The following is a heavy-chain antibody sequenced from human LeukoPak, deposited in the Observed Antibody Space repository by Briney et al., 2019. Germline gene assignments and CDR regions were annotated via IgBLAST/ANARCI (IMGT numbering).Heavy chain of an antibody. CDR3: ARDPAYCSGGRCYSDY. D-gene: IGHD2-15*01. CDR2: INWNGGST. V-gene: IGHV3-20*01. J-gene: IGHJ4*02. CDR1: GFTFDDYG. Sequence: PGGSLTLSCAASGFTFDDYGMSWVRHAPGNWREWVSGINWNGGSTGYADSVQGRFTTSRNNAKTSLYLQMNSLRAEDTALYHCARDPAYCSGGRCYSDYWGQGTLVTVSS.